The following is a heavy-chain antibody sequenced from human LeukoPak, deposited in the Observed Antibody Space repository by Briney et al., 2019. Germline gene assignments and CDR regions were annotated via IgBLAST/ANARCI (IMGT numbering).Heavy chain of an antibody. D-gene: IGHD3-9*01. J-gene: IGHJ4*02. Sequence: PSETLSLTCAVYGGSFSGYYWSWIRQPPGKGLEWIGEINHSGSTNYNPSLKSRVTISVDTSKNQFSLKLSSVTAADTAVYYCARRGGWLLSNYFDYWGQGTLVTVSS. CDR3: ARRGGWLLSNYFDY. CDR1: GGSFSGYY. V-gene: IGHV4-34*01. CDR2: INHSGST.